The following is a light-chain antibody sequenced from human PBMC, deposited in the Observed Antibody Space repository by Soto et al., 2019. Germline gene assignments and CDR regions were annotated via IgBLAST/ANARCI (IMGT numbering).Light chain of an antibody. V-gene: IGKV1-5*01. CDR2: DAS. J-gene: IGKJ2*01. Sequence: DIQMTQSPSTLSASVGDRVTITCRASQSISSWLAWYQQKPGKAPKLLIYDASSLESGVPSRFSGSGSGTEFTLTISSLQPDDFATYYCQQYNSYLYTFGQRTKLEI. CDR1: QSISSW. CDR3: QQYNSYLYT.